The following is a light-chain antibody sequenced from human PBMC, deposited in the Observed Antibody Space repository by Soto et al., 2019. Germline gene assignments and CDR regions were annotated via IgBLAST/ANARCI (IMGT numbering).Light chain of an antibody. CDR1: QSISIY. J-gene: IGKJ5*01. CDR3: QQTYTTPLTT. V-gene: IGKV1-39*01. Sequence: DIQMTQSPSSLSASVGDRVTITCRASQSISIYLNWYQQKPGKAPKLLMYAASSLQSGVPSRFSGSGSGTDFTLTIDSLQPEDSATYYCQQTYTTPLTTFGQGTRLEIK. CDR2: AAS.